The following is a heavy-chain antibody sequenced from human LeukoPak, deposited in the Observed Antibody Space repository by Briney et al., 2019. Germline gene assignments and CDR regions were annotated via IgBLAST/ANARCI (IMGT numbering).Heavy chain of an antibody. Sequence: GGSLRLSCAASGFTFSSYAMSWVRQAPGKGLEWVSAISGSGGSTYYADSVKGRFTISRDNSKNTLYLQMNSLRAEDTAVYYGATGGYSSSWPFDYWGQGTLVTVSS. CDR3: ATGGYSSSWPFDY. J-gene: IGHJ4*02. CDR1: GFTFSSYA. V-gene: IGHV3-23*01. D-gene: IGHD6-13*01. CDR2: ISGSGGST.